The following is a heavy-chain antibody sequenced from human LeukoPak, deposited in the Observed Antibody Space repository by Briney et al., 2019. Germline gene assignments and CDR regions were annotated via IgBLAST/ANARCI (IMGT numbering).Heavy chain of an antibody. Sequence: PGGSLRLSCAASGFTFSRHAMHWVRQAPGKGLEWVAVISYDGSNKYYADSVKGRFTISRDNSKNTLYLQMNSLRAEDTAVYYCARDRRADGMDVWGQGTTVTVSS. V-gene: IGHV3-30-3*01. CDR2: ISYDGSNK. J-gene: IGHJ6*02. D-gene: IGHD6-19*01. CDR1: GFTFSRHA. CDR3: ARDRRADGMDV.